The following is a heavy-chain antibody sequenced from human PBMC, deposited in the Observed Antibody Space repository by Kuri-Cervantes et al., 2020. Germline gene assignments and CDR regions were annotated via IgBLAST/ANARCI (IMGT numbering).Heavy chain of an antibody. CDR2: IHYSGSN. D-gene: IGHD4-17*01. Sequence: GSLRLSCAVSGGSISSSNWWSWVRQPPGKGLEWIGYIHYSGSNNYNPSLKGRVTISVDTSKNQFSLKLSSVTAADTAVYYCARDPAPGYYGTETPGWFDPWGQGTLVTVSS. CDR1: GGSISSSNW. J-gene: IGHJ5*02. CDR3: ARDPAPGYYGTETPGWFDP. V-gene: IGHV4-4*02.